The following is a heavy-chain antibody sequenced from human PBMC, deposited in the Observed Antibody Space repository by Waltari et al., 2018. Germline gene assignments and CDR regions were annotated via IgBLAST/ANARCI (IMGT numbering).Heavy chain of an antibody. D-gene: IGHD1-26*01. Sequence: EVQLVASGGGLVPLGWSLRLSCAASGFPFRDPSMHWVRQAPGKGLEWVAHIRNKANFYSTEYVPSVKGRFTISRDDSKSSLYLQMNSLKSEDTAVYYCVRIRLGPTTRIFDSWGQGTLVTVSS. CDR1: GFPFRDPS. J-gene: IGHJ4*02. CDR2: IRNKANFYST. CDR3: VRIRLGPTTRIFDS. V-gene: IGHV3-72*01.